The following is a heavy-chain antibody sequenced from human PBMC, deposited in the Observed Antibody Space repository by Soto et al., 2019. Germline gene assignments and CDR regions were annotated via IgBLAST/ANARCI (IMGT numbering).Heavy chain of an antibody. CDR1: GYTFTGYY. D-gene: IGHD6-19*01. J-gene: IGHJ3*02. V-gene: IGHV1-2*04. CDR3: ARDLSSGWPDDAFDI. Sequence: ASVKLSCKACGYTFTGYYMHSVRQAPGQGLEWMGWINPNSGGTNYAQKFQGWVTMTRDTSISTAYMELSRLRSDDTAVYYCARDLSSGWPDDAFDIWGQGTMVTVSS. CDR2: INPNSGGT.